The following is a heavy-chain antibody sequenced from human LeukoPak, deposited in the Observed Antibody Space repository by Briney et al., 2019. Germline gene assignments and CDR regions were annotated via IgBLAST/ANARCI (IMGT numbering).Heavy chain of an antibody. CDR3: ARLREGTDHDY. D-gene: IGHD1-14*01. CDR2: ISTSSTYT. V-gene: IGHV3-11*06. CDR1: GFTFSDYY. J-gene: IGHJ4*02. Sequence: PGGSLRLSCAASGFTFSDYYMSWIRRAPGKGLEWVSKISTSSTYTKYADSVEGRSTVSRDNAKSSLYLQVNSLGAEDTAVYYCARLREGTDHDYRGQGTLVTVSS.